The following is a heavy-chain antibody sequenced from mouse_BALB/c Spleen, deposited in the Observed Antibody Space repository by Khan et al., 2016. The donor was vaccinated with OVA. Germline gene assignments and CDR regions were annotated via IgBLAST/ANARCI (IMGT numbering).Heavy chain of an antibody. D-gene: IGHD1-1*01. Sequence: EVQLQESGGGLVQPGGSLKLSCAASGFTFSSYTMSWVRQTPDKRLEWVAFISNGGSGTYYPDAVKGRFTISRDNAKNTLYLQMSSLKSEDTAMYSCARPSTTEYDYFMDYWGQGTSVTVSA. CDR1: GFTFSSYT. CDR2: ISNGGSGT. J-gene: IGHJ4*01. CDR3: ARPSTTEYDYFMDY. V-gene: IGHV5-12-2*01.